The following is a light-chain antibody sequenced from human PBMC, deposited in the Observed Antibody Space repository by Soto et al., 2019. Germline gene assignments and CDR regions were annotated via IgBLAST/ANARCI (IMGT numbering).Light chain of an antibody. CDR2: AAS. Sequence: DIQMTQSPSSLSASVGDRVTITCRASQSISSYLNWYKQKPGKAPKLLIYAASSLQSGVPSRFSGSGSGTDFTLTISSLQPEDFATYYCQQSYSNPIPFGGGTKVELK. J-gene: IGKJ4*01. CDR1: QSISSY. CDR3: QQSYSNPIP. V-gene: IGKV1-39*01.